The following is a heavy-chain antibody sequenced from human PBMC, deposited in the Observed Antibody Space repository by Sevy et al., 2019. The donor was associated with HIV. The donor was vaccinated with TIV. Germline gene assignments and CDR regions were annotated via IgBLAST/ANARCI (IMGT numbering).Heavy chain of an antibody. J-gene: IGHJ4*02. CDR3: ARDPSIAAAGTVSVAFDY. V-gene: IGHV4-34*01. D-gene: IGHD6-13*01. CDR2: INHSGST. Sequence: SDTLSLTCAVYDGSFSGYYWSWIRQPPGKGLEWIGEINHSGSTNYNPSLKSRVTISVDTSKNQFSLKLSSVTAADTAVYYCARDPSIAAAGTVSVAFDYWGQGTLVTVSS. CDR1: DGSFSGYY.